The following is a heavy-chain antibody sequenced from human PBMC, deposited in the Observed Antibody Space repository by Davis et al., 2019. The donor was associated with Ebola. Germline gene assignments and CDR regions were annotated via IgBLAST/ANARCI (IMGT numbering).Heavy chain of an antibody. J-gene: IGHJ4*02. Sequence: GESLKISCAASGFTFSRHWMSWVRQAPGKGLEWLAFIRYDGTDKNYADSLKGRFSISRDNSKNTLFLQMNSLRAEDTAVYYCASPVGDILTGGFDYWGQGTLVTVSS. CDR2: IRYDGTDK. D-gene: IGHD3-9*01. CDR1: GFTFSRHW. CDR3: ASPVGDILTGGFDY. V-gene: IGHV3-30*02.